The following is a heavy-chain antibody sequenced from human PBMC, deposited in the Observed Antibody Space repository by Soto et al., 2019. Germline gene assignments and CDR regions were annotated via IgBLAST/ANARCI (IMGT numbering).Heavy chain of an antibody. D-gene: IGHD3-22*01. V-gene: IGHV1-69*13. CDR1: GYTFTNYY. CDR3: AVAELVVINYYSGMDV. Sequence: GASVKVSCKASGYTFTNYYLHWVRQAPGQGLEWMGGIIPIFGTANYAQKFQGRVTITADESTSTAYMELSSLRSEDTAVYYCAVAELVVINYYSGMDVWGQGTTVTXSS. J-gene: IGHJ6*02. CDR2: IIPIFGTA.